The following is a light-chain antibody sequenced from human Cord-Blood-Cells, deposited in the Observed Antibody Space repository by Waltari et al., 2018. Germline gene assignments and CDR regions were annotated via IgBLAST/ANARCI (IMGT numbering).Light chain of an antibody. V-gene: IGLV1-47*01. J-gene: IGLJ3*02. CDR3: AAWDDSLSGPV. CDR1: SSNIGSNY. Sequence: QSVLTPPPSASGTPGQRVTISCSGSSSNIGSNYVYWYQQLPGTAPKLLIYRNNRRPSAVPDRFSGSKSGTSASLAISGLRSEDEADYYCAAWDDSLSGPVFGGGTKLTVL. CDR2: RNN.